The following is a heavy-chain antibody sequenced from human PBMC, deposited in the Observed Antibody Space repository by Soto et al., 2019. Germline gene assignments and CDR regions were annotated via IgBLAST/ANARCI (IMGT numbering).Heavy chain of an antibody. V-gene: IGHV4-59*05. Sequence: PSETLSLTCTVSGGSISSYYWSWIRQPPGKGLEWIGSIYYSGSTYYNPSLKSRVTISVDTSKNQFSLKLSSVTAADTAVYYCARSDYYYGMDVWGQGTTVTVSS. J-gene: IGHJ6*02. CDR3: ARSDYYYGMDV. CDR1: GGSISSYY. CDR2: IYYSGST.